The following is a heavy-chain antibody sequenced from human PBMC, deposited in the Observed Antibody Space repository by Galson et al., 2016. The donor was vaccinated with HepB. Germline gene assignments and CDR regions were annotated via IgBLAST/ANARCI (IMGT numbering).Heavy chain of an antibody. Sequence: SLRLSCAASGFTFSSYGMHWVRQAPGKGLEWVAFISYDGSNKKYADSVKGRFTISRDNFKKTLYLQMNSLRAEDTAVYYCAKDGRSYCSSASCHDHFHYWGQGTLVTVSS. J-gene: IGHJ4*02. V-gene: IGHV3-30*18. D-gene: IGHD2-2*01. CDR3: AKDGRSYCSSASCHDHFHY. CDR2: ISYDGSNK. CDR1: GFTFSSYG.